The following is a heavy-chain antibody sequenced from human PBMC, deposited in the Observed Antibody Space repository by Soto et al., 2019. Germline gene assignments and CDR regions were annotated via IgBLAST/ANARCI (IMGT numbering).Heavy chain of an antibody. CDR3: AKDGSHNFDY. Sequence: QVQLVESGGGVVQPGRSLRLSCAASGFTFSHYAMHWVRQAPGKGLEWVALMSYDGSNEYYADSVKGRFTISRDNSKNTLYPQMNSLIAEDTAVYYCAKDGSHNFDYWGQGTLVTVSS. CDR1: GFTFSHYA. J-gene: IGHJ4*02. V-gene: IGHV3-30*18. D-gene: IGHD1-26*01. CDR2: MSYDGSNE.